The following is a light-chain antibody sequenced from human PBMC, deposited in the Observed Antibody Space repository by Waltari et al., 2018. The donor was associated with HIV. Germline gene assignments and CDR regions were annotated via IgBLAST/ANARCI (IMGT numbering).Light chain of an antibody. V-gene: IGKV4-1*01. CDR2: WAS. Sequence: DIVMTQSPDSLPVSLGERATINCTSSQSILYSSDHRNYLAWYQQKARQPPKLLISWASTRESGVPDRFSASGSGTDFTLTITRLQAEDVAIYHCQQYFRIPPTFGGGTKVEIK. J-gene: IGKJ4*01. CDR1: QSILYSSDHRNY. CDR3: QQYFRIPPT.